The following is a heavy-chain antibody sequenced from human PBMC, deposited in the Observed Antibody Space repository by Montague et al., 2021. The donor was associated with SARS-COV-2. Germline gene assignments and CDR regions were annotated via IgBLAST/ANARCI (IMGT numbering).Heavy chain of an antibody. CDR3: ARPPSLHAFHLNGFYSLAS. V-gene: IGHV3-30*04. Sequence: SLRLSCAASGFDFNVYALHWVRQAPGQGLEWVALISYEGSMKFYADSVKVRFTISRDSSKNTLYLDMNNLSPEDTAVYYCARPPSLHAFHLNGFYSLASWGRGTLINVSS. CDR2: ISYEGSMK. J-gene: IGHJ4*02. CDR1: GFDFNVYA. D-gene: IGHD3-9*01.